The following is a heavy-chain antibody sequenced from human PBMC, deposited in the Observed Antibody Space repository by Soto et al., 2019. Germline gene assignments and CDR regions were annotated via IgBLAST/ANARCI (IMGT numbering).Heavy chain of an antibody. D-gene: IGHD3-22*01. CDR3: ARESQNSPHSSVFYLKHSWFGP. Sequence: GGTLRLTCAASGFTFSSYARNWVRQALGKGLEWVAVISYDGSNKYYADSVKGRFTISRDNSKNTLSLQMNSLRAEDTAVYYCARESQNSPHSSVFYLKHSWFGPWGQGTLVTVPP. CDR2: ISYDGSNK. V-gene: IGHV3-30-3*01. CDR1: GFTFSSYA. J-gene: IGHJ5*02.